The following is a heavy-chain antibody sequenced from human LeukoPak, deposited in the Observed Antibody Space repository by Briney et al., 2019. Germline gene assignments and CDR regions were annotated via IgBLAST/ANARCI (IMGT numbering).Heavy chain of an antibody. D-gene: IGHD3-3*01. V-gene: IGHV4-39*07. Sequence: SETLSLTCTVSGGSISSSSYYWGWIRQPPGKGLEWIGSTYYSGSTYYNPSLKSRVTISVDTSKNQFSLKLSSVTAADTAVYYCARDRGYDFWSGYYYYYYMDVWGKGTTVTVSS. J-gene: IGHJ6*03. CDR2: TYYSGST. CDR3: ARDRGYDFWSGYYYYYYMDV. CDR1: GGSISSSSYY.